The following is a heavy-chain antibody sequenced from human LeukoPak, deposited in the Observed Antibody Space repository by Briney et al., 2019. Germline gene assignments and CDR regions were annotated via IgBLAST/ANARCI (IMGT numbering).Heavy chain of an antibody. CDR1: GDSISSYY. CDR2: IYYSGST. V-gene: IGHV4-59*06. J-gene: IGHJ5*02. Sequence: SETLSLTCTVSGDSISSYYWNWLRQHPGKGLEWLGYIYYSGSTYYNPSLKSRVTISLDTSKNQFSLKLSSVTAADTAVYYCASAQLLWFGESQYNWFDPWGQGTLVTVSS. D-gene: IGHD3-10*01. CDR3: ASAQLLWFGESQYNWFDP.